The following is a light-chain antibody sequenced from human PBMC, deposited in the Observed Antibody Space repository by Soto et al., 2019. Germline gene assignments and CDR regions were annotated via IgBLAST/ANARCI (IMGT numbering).Light chain of an antibody. V-gene: IGLV2-11*01. CDR3: CLYAVTFYV. Sequence: QSALTQPRSVSGSPGQSVTISRTGTSSDVGTYDFVSWYQQHPGKAPRLMIFDVSERPSGVPDRFSGSKSGNTASLTISGLQAEDEADYYCCLYAVTFYVFGTGTKLTVL. CDR1: SSDVGTYDF. CDR2: DVS. J-gene: IGLJ1*01.